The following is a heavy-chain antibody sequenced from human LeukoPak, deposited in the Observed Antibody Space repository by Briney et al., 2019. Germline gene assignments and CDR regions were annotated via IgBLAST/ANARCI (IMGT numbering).Heavy chain of an antibody. J-gene: IGHJ4*02. CDR2: IYYDGSNI. Sequence: GGSLRLSWPASEFTFTTYGMHWVRQAPGKGLEWVAFIYYDGSNIYYADYVKGRFTISRDISKNTLYLQMDSLRAEDTAIYYCARDWKTNSFDYWGQGTLVTVSS. CDR3: ARDWKTNSFDY. D-gene: IGHD1-1*01. CDR1: EFTFTTYG. V-gene: IGHV3-33*01.